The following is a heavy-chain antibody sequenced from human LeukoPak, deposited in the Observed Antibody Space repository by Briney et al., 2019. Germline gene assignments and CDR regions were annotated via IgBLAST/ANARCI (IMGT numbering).Heavy chain of an antibody. CDR2: VDPADGET. Sequence: ASVKISCKTSGYIFTDHYVHWLQQAPGGGLQWMRRVDPADGETKVAPRFQGRVTIIADTSFDTAYMELSSLRSEDTAMYFCAIDLKTQTILGDGRFDTWGQGTLITVSS. J-gene: IGHJ5*02. CDR1: GYIFTDHY. CDR3: AIDLKTQTILGDGRFDT. D-gene: IGHD3-16*01. V-gene: IGHV1-69-2*01.